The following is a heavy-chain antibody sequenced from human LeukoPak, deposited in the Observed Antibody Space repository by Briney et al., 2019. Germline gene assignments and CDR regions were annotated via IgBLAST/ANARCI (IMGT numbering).Heavy chain of an antibody. J-gene: IGHJ4*02. D-gene: IGHD4-17*01. V-gene: IGHV1-69*13. CDR3: ARESALLDYGDYHIDY. Sequence: GASVKVSCKASGYTFTGHYMHWVRQAPGQGLEWMGWINPIFGTANYAQKFQGRVTITADESTSTAYMELSSLRSEDTAVYYCARESALLDYGDYHIDYWGQGTLVTVSS. CDR2: INPIFGTA. CDR1: GYTFTGHY.